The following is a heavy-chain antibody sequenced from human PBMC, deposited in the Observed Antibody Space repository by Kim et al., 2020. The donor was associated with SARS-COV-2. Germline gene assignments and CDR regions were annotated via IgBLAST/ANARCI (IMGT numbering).Heavy chain of an antibody. CDR3: TRHRSGHNDNWFDP. V-gene: IGHV1-8*01. Sequence: ASVKVSCKASGYTFTNYDINWVRQATGQGLEWLGWMNPKSGNTGYADKFRNRVTMTREMSTGTAYMELSSLTSEDTAVYYCTRHRSGHNDNWFDPWGQGTLVTVSS. CDR1: GYTFTNYD. CDR2: MNPKSGNT. D-gene: IGHD6-19*01. J-gene: IGHJ5*02.